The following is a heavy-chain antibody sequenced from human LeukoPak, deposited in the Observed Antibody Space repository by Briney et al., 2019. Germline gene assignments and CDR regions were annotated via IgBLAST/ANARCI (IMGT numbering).Heavy chain of an antibody. CDR1: GYTFTGYY. Sequence: GASVKVSCKASGYTFTGYYMHWVRQAPGQGLEWMGWINPNSGGTNYAQKFQGWVTMTRDTSISTAYMELSRLRSDDTAVYYCARDEFSSYYDSSGYYNYWGQGTLVTVSS. D-gene: IGHD3-22*01. CDR2: INPNSGGT. V-gene: IGHV1-2*04. J-gene: IGHJ4*02. CDR3: ARDEFSSYYDSSGYYNY.